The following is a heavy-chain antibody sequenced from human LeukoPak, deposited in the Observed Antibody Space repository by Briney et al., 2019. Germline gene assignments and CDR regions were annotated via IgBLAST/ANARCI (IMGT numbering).Heavy chain of an antibody. J-gene: IGHJ4*02. V-gene: IGHV4-31*03. D-gene: IGHD6-19*01. CDR3: ARAVRHSSGWYDDY. CDR2: IYYSGST. CDR1: GGSISSGGYY. Sequence: SETLSLTCTVSGGSISSGGYYWSWIRQHPGKGLEWIGYIYYSGSTYYNPSLKSRVTISVDTSKNQFFLKLSSVTAADTAVYYCARAVRHSSGWYDDYWGQGTLVTVSS.